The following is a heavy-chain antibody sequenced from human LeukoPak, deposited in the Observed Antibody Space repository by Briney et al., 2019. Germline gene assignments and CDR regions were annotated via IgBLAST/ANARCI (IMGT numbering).Heavy chain of an antibody. Sequence: SETLSLTCTVSGGSISSYYWSWIRQPAGKGLEWIGRIYTSGSTNYNPSLKSRVTMSVDTSKNQFSLKLSSVTAADTAVYYCARDLVVVVAATLDYYHYGMDVWGQGTTVTVSS. V-gene: IGHV4-4*07. D-gene: IGHD2-15*01. CDR2: IYTSGST. J-gene: IGHJ6*02. CDR3: ARDLVVVVAATLDYYHYGMDV. CDR1: GGSISSYY.